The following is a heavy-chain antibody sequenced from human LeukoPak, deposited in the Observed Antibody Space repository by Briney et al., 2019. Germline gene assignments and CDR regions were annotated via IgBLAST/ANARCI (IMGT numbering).Heavy chain of an antibody. Sequence: SETLSLTCTVSGGSISSYYWSWIRQPAGKGLEWIGRIYTSGSTNYNPSLKSRVTMSVDTSKNQFSLKLSSVTAADTAVYHCARDQRPAWQQLVPGLYYYYMDVWGKGTTVTVSS. CDR3: ARDQRPAWQQLVPGLYYYYMDV. V-gene: IGHV4-4*07. CDR2: IYTSGST. D-gene: IGHD6-13*01. CDR1: GGSISSYY. J-gene: IGHJ6*03.